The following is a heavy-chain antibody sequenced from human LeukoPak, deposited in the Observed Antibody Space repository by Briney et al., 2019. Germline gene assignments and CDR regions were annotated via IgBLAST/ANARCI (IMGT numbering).Heavy chain of an antibody. Sequence: GGSLRLSCAASGVTLSNTWMAWVRQAPGKGLEWVGRKSKTDGGTTEYAAPVKGRFTILRDDSKNTLFLEMNSLKTEDAGVYYCATGARGSDWGQGTLVTVSS. D-gene: IGHD3-10*01. CDR2: KSKTDGGTT. V-gene: IGHV3-15*01. CDR1: GVTLSNTW. J-gene: IGHJ4*02. CDR3: ATGARGSD.